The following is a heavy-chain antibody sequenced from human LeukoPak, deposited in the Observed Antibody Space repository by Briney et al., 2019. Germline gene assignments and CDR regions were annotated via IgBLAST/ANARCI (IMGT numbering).Heavy chain of an antibody. CDR2: MNPNSGNT. J-gene: IGHJ4*02. V-gene: IGHV1-8*01. D-gene: IGHD5-12*01. Sequence: VASVKVSCKASAYTFTSYDINWVRQATGQGLEWMGWMNPNSGNTGYAQRFQGRVTMTRDNSISTAYMELSNLTSEDTAVYFCARVSGFERKDSFSYWGQGTLVTVSS. CDR3: ARVSGFERKDSFSY. CDR1: AYTFTSYD.